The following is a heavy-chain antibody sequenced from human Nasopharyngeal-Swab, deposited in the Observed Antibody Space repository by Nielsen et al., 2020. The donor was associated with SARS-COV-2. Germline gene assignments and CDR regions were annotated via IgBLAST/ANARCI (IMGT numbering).Heavy chain of an antibody. J-gene: IGHJ5*02. Sequence: ESLKISCAASGFTFSSYEMNWIRQPPGKGLEWIGSIYYSGSTYYNPSLKSRVTISVDTSKNQFSLKLSSVTAADTAVYYCARHPYPVGWFDPWGQGTLVTVSS. CDR1: GFTFSSYE. V-gene: IGHV4-39*01. CDR3: ARHPYPVGWFDP. CDR2: IYYSGST. D-gene: IGHD3-10*01.